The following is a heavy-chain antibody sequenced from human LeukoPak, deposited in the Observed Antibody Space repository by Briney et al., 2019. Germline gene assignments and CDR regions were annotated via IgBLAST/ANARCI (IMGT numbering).Heavy chain of an antibody. D-gene: IGHD2-21*02. V-gene: IGHV4-59*08. Sequence: SETLFLTCTVSGGSISSYYWSWIRQPPGKGLEWIGYIYYSGSTNYNPSLKSRVTISVDTSKNQFSLKLSSVTAADTAVYYCATYLAYCGGDCYPPFEYWGQGTLVTVSS. CDR3: ATYLAYCGGDCYPPFEY. CDR1: GGSISSYY. J-gene: IGHJ4*02. CDR2: IYYSGST.